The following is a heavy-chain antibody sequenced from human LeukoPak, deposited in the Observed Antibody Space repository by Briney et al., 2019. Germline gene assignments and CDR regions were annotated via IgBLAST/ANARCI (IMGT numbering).Heavy chain of an antibody. CDR1: GFTFSSYW. J-gene: IGHJ4*02. D-gene: IGHD5-12*01. Sequence: GGSLRLSCAASGFTFSSYWMHWVRQAPGKGLVWVSRINSDGSSVTYADSVKGRFTISRDNAKNTLYLQMNSLRVEDTAVYYCAGEGRVSGYDFDCWGQGTLVTVSS. V-gene: IGHV3-74*03. CDR3: AGEGRVSGYDFDC. CDR2: INSDGSSV.